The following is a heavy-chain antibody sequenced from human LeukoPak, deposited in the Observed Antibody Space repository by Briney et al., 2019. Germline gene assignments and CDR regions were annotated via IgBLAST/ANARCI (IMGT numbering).Heavy chain of an antibody. V-gene: IGHV4-59*01. J-gene: IGHJ4*02. D-gene: IGHD2-2*01. CDR1: GGSISSYY. CDR3: ASLGYCSSTSCFDY. Sequence: SETLSLTCTVYGGSISSYYLSWIRQPPGKGLEWIGYIYYSGSTNYNPSLKSRVTISVDTSKNQFSLKLSSVTAADTAVYYCASLGYCSSTSCFDYWGQGTLVTVSS. CDR2: IYYSGST.